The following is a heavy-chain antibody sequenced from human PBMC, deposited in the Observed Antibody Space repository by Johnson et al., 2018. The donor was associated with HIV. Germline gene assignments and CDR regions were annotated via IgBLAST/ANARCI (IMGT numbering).Heavy chain of an antibody. Sequence: VQLVESGGGLAKPAWSPRLSCAASQFAFSSYYMNCVRQAPGNGLELVGQVNPNGGSTYLIDSGKDRFNISRDNSKNTLYMQMNSLRAEDTAVYYCAKASGNGYYVDAFDIWGQGTMVTVSS. CDR2: VNPNGGST. V-gene: IGHV3-25*03. J-gene: IGHJ3*02. D-gene: IGHD3-3*01. CDR1: QFAFSSYY. CDR3: AKASGNGYYVDAFDI.